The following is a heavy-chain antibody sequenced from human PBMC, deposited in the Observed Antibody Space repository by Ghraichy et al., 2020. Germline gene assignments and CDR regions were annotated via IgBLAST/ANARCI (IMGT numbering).Heavy chain of an antibody. CDR1: GGSFSGYY. D-gene: IGHD4-17*01. CDR3: ARENGDYVKSLRPGGWFDP. CDR2: INHSGST. Sequence: SQTLSLTCAVYGGSFSGYYWSWIRQPPGKGLEWIGEINHSGSTNYNPSLKSRVTISVDTSKNQFSLKLSSVTAADTAVYYCARENGDYVKSLRPGGWFDPWGQGTLVTVSS. V-gene: IGHV4-34*01. J-gene: IGHJ5*02.